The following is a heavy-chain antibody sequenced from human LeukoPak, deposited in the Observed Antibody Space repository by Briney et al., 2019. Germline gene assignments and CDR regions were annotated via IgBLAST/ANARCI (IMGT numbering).Heavy chain of an antibody. V-gene: IGHV1-18*01. CDR1: GYTFTSYG. CDR3: ARDRPDYYDSSAYLRGLYSAFGY. J-gene: IGHJ4*02. CDR2: ISAYNGNT. D-gene: IGHD3-22*01. Sequence: ASVKVSCKASGYTFTSYGISWVRLAPGQGLEWMGWISAYNGNTKYAQKLQGRVTMTTDTSTSTAYMELRSMRSDDTAVYYCARDRPDYYDSSAYLRGLYSAFGYWGQGTLVTVSS.